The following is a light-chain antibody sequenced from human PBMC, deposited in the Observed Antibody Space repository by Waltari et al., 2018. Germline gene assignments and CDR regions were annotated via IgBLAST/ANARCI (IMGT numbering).Light chain of an antibody. CDR2: DVT. Sequence: QSALTQPASVSGSPGQSITISCSGVGSAVGASDSVSWHQHHPGKAPQVIIYDVTNPPSEVSDRFSASKSANTASLTISRLQPEDEADYYCSSQTLDGLVLFGGGTRLTVL. V-gene: IGLV2-14*03. J-gene: IGLJ2*01. CDR3: SSQTLDGLVL. CDR1: GSAVGASDS.